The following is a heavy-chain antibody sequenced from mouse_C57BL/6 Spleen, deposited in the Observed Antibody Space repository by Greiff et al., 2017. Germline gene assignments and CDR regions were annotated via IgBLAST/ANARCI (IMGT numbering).Heavy chain of an antibody. CDR2: IYPGDGDT. J-gene: IGHJ2*01. CDR1: GYAFSSYW. CDR3: ARGRDYDGPFDY. D-gene: IGHD2-4*01. V-gene: IGHV1-80*01. Sequence: VQLVESGAELVKPGASVKISCKASGYAFSSYWMNWVKQRPGKGLEWIGQIYPGDGDTNYNGKFKGKATLTADKSSSTAYMQLSSLTSEDSAVYFCARGRDYDGPFDYWGQGTTLTVSS.